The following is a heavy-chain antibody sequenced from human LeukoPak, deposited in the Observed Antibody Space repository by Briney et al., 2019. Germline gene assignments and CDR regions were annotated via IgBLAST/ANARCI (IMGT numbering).Heavy chain of an antibody. CDR3: SAPFDY. Sequence: GGSLRLSCGASGITLSTYGIHWVRQAPGKGLEWLTSIARDGSDKYYADAVKGRFTISRDNSKNTVYLQMDSLNFEDTGTYYCSAPFDYWGQGILSPSPQ. J-gene: IGHJ4*02. CDR2: IARDGSDK. V-gene: IGHV3-30*03. CDR1: GITLSTYG. D-gene: IGHD6-6*01.